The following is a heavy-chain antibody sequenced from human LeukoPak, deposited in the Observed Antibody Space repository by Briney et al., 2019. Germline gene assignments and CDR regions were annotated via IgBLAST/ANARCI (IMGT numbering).Heavy chain of an antibody. CDR3: ARERKYGDAEFAFH. J-gene: IGHJ1*01. CDR2: ITSGSGYI. V-gene: IGHV3-21*04. D-gene: IGHD4-17*01. Sequence: GGSLRLSCAASGFTFRSYSMNWVRQAPGKGLDWVACITSGSGYIWYAVSVKGRFTISRDDAKNALYLQMNSLRAEDTAVYYCARERKYGDAEFAFHWGQGTLVAVSS. CDR1: GFTFRSYS.